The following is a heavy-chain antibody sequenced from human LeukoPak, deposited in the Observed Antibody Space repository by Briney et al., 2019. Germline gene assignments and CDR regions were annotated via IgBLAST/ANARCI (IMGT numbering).Heavy chain of an antibody. J-gene: IGHJ6*02. V-gene: IGHV3-7*03. CDR3: ARGGGLDV. CDR2: INHNGNVN. D-gene: IGHD3-16*01. Sequence: GGSLRLSCAVSGFNFRDHWMGWVRQAPGKGLEWVASINHNGNVNYYVDSVKGRFTISRDNAKNSLYLQMSNLRAEDTAVYFCARGGGLDVWGQGATVTVSS. CDR1: GFNFRDHW.